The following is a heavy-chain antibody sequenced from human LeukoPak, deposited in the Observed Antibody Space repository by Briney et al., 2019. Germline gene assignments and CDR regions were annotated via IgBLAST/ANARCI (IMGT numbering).Heavy chain of an antibody. D-gene: IGHD3-10*01. J-gene: IGHJ4*02. CDR1: GYTFTSYY. CDR2: INPSGGST. Sequence: ASVKVSCKASGYTFTSYYMHWVRQAPGQGLEWMGIINPSGGSTSYAQKFQGRVTMTRDTSTSTVYMELSSLRSEDTAVYYCARAQAQAYGSGSYYIPVISGSDYWGQGTLVTVSS. V-gene: IGHV1-46*01. CDR3: ARAQAQAYGSGSYYIPVISGSDY.